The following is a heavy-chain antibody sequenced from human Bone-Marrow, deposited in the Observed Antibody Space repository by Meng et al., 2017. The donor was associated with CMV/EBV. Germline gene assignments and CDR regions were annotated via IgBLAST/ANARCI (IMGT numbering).Heavy chain of an antibody. J-gene: IGHJ6*02. CDR1: GYTFPSYD. V-gene: IGHV1-8*01. CDR3: ARGLTDSSGWYYYYYYGMDV. CDR2: MNPNSGNT. D-gene: IGHD6-19*01. Sequence: ASVQVSRKASGYTFPSYDINWVRQATGQGLEWMGWMNPNSGNTGYAQKFQGRVTMTRNTSISTAYMELSSLRSEDTAVYNCARGLTDSSGWYYYYYYGMDVWGQGTTVTVSS.